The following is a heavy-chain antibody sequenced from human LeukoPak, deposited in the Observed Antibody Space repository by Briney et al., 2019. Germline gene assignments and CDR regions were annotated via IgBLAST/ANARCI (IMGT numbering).Heavy chain of an antibody. CDR1: GYTFTGYY. Sequence: ASVKVSCKASGYTFTGYYMHWVRQAPGQGLEWMGWINPNSGGTNYAQKLQGRVTMTTDTSTSTAYMELRSLRSDDTAVYYCARDVAAAATYYYYGMDVWGQGTTVTVSS. V-gene: IGHV1-2*02. D-gene: IGHD6-13*01. J-gene: IGHJ6*02. CDR2: INPNSGGT. CDR3: ARDVAAAATYYYYGMDV.